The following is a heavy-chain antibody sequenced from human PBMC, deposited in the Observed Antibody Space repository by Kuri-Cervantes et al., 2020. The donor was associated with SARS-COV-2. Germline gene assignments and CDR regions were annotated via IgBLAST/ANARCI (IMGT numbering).Heavy chain of an antibody. J-gene: IGHJ4*02. CDR3: AKGIAVATGYFDY. CDR1: GFTFSSYA. CDR2: ISGSGGST. V-gene: IGHV3-23*01. D-gene: IGHD6-19*01. Sequence: GGSLRLSCAASGFTFSSYAMSWVRQAPGKGLEWVSAISGSGGSTYYADSVKGRFTISRGNSKNTLYLQMNSLRAEDTAVYYCAKGIAVATGYFDYWGQGTLVTVSS.